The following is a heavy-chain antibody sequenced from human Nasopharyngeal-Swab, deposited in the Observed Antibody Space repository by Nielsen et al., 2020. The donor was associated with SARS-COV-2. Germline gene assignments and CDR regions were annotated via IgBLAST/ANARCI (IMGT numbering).Heavy chain of an antibody. J-gene: IGHJ6*03. Sequence: WVRQAPGQGLEWMGWMNPNSGSTGYAQKFQGRVTMTRNTSISTAYMELSSLRSEDTAVYYCARVKVRRSGWFLVDYYYMDVWGKGTTVTVSS. V-gene: IGHV1-8*01. CDR3: ARVKVRRSGWFLVDYYYMDV. CDR2: MNPNSGST. D-gene: IGHD6-19*01.